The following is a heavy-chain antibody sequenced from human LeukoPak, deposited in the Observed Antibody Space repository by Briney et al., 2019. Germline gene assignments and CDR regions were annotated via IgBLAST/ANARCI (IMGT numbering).Heavy chain of an antibody. D-gene: IGHD6-19*01. V-gene: IGHV3-30*03. CDR3: AREAGYGMDV. CDR2: MSYDGSGK. CDR1: EFTFSSYG. J-gene: IGHJ6*02. Sequence: GGSLRLSCAASEFTFSSYGMHWVRQAPGKGLELVAVMSYDGSGKYYADSVKGRFTISRDNSKSTLYLKMNSLRAEDTAVYYCAREAGYGMDVWGQGTTVTVSS.